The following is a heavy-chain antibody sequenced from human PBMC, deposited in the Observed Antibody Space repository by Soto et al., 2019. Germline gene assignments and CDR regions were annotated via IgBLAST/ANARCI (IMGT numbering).Heavy chain of an antibody. D-gene: IGHD4-17*01. CDR1: GFTFDDYG. CDR3: ARDGKYFLYRDYGDYAGAFDI. Sequence: GGSLRLSCAASGFTFDDYGMSWVRQAPGKGLEWVSGINWNGGSTGYADSVKGRFTISRDNAKNSLYLQMNSLRAEDTTLYHCARDGKYFLYRDYGDYAGAFDIWGQGTMVTVSS. V-gene: IGHV3-20*01. CDR2: INWNGGST. J-gene: IGHJ3*02.